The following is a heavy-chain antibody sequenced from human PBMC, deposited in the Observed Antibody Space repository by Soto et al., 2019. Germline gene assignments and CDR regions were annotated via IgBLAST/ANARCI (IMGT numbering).Heavy chain of an antibody. CDR1: GLTLTDSW. CDR3: ARKPPGSPSSYCMDV. Sequence: GRSLRLSCVVSGLTLTDSWMTWVRQAPGKGLEWVAHIKPDGSQKHYVDSVKGRFTISRDNSKNTLYLQMNSLRAEDTAVYYCARKPPGSPSSYCMDVWCQGLLVTV. D-gene: IGHD3-10*01. CDR2: IKPDGSQK. J-gene: IGHJ6*02. V-gene: IGHV3-7*03.